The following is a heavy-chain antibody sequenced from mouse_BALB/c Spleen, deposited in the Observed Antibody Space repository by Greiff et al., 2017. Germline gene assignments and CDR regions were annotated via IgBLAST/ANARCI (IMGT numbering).Heavy chain of an antibody. Sequence: VQLQQPGAELVKPGASVKLSCKASGYTFTSYWMHWVKQRPGQGLEWIGEIDPSDSYTNYNQKFKGKATLTVDKSSSTAYMQLSSLTSEDSAVYYCARKRYGNYGYYAMDYWGQGTSVTVSS. V-gene: IGHV1-69*02. CDR3: ARKRYGNYGYYAMDY. D-gene: IGHD2-10*02. CDR1: GYTFTSYW. CDR2: IDPSDSYT. J-gene: IGHJ4*01.